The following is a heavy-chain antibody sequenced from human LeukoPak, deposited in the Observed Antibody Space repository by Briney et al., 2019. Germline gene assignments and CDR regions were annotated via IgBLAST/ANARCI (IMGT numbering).Heavy chain of an antibody. V-gene: IGHV3-7*05. CDR2: INQDGSER. J-gene: IGHJ4*02. CDR1: GVTSSRDW. CDR3: ASGGY. Sequence: GGSLRLPCVVSGVTSSRDWMNWVRQAPGKGLEWVANINQDGSERNYVDSVKGRFTISRDNAKNSLFLQMSSLRVEDTAVYYCASGGYWGQGTLVTVSS.